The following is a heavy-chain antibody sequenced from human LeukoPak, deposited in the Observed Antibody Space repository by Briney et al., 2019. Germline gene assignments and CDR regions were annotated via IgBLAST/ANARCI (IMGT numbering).Heavy chain of an antibody. V-gene: IGHV3-30*18. CDR1: GFTFSSYG. J-gene: IGHJ4*02. CDR3: AKAGKVGFFDYFDY. CDR2: ISYDGSNK. D-gene: IGHD1-26*01. Sequence: PGGSLRLSCAASGFTFSSYGMHWVRQAPGKGLEWVAVISYDGSNKYYADSVKGRFTISRDNSKSTLYLQMNSLRAEDTAVYYCAKAGKVGFFDYFDYWGQGTLVTVSS.